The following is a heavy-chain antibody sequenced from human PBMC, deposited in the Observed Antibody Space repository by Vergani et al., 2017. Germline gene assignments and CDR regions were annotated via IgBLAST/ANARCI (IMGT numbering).Heavy chain of an antibody. CDR3: ASASHPSYSSSWSFGY. J-gene: IGHJ4*02. CDR1: VGSISSGGYY. CDR2: IYYSGST. D-gene: IGHD6-13*01. Sequence: QVQLQESGPGLVKPSQTLSLTCTVSVGSISSGGYYWSWIRQHPGKGLEWIGYIYYSGSTYYNPSLKSRVTISVDTSKNQFSLKLSSVTAADTAVYYCASASHPSYSSSWSFGYWGQGTLVTVSS. V-gene: IGHV4-31*03.